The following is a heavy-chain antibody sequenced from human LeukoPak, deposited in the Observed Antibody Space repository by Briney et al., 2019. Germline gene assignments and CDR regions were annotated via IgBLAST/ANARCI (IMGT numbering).Heavy chain of an antibody. V-gene: IGHV3-23*01. CDR3: ASSYYDSSGYPGY. J-gene: IGHJ4*02. CDR2: IDGGGTT. CDR1: GFTFGSYV. D-gene: IGHD3-22*01. Sequence: GGSLRLSCAASGFTFGSYVMNWVRQAPGKGLEWVSTIDGGGTTYYADSVRGRFTISRDNSKNTLYLQMNSLRAEDTAVYYCASSYYDSSGYPGYWGQGTLVTVSS.